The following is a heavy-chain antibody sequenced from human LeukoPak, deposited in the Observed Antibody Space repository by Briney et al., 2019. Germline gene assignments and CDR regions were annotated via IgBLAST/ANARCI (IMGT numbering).Heavy chain of an antibody. V-gene: IGHV3-23*01. CDR1: GFTFSSYA. CDR3: AREVATGFSCFDY. Sequence: GGSLRLSCAASGFTFSSYAMSWVRQAPGKGLEWVSAISGSGDSTYYADSVKGRFIISRDNSKNTLYLQMNSLRAEDTAVYYCAREVATGFSCFDYWGQGTLVTVSS. CDR2: ISGSGDST. J-gene: IGHJ4*02. D-gene: IGHD2-21*02.